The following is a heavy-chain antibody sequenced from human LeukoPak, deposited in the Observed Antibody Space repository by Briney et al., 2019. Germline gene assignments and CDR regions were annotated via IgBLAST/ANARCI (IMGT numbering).Heavy chain of an antibody. V-gene: IGHV3-23*01. CDR2: ISGSGGST. CDR1: GFTFSSYA. CDR3: AKAYRPSGSYYNY. J-gene: IGHJ4*02. Sequence: SGGSLRLSCAALGFTFSSYAMTWVRQAPGKGLEWVSAISGSGGSTYYADSVKGRFTISRDNSKNTLYLQMNSLRAEDTAVYYCAKAYRPSGSYYNYWGQGTLVTVSS. D-gene: IGHD1-26*01.